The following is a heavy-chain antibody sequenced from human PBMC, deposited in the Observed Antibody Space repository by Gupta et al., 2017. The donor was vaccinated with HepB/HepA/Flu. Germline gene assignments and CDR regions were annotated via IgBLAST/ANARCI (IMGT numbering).Heavy chain of an antibody. CDR2: IYYSGST. Sequence: QLQLQEPGPGLVKPSETLSLTFTVSGGSISSTSYYLGWIRQPPGKGLEWIGSIYYSGSTYSNPSLKRRDTISVDTSQNQFSLKMSSVTAADTDVDYCARHVPDDYDSSGHHFDYWGQVSMITDSS. CDR1: GGSISSTSYY. V-gene: IGHV4-39*01. CDR3: ARHVPDDYDSSGHHFDY. D-gene: IGHD3-22*01. J-gene: IGHJ4*02.